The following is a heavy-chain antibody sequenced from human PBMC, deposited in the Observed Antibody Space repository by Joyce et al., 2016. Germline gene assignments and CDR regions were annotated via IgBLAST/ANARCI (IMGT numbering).Heavy chain of an antibody. CDR2: IKQDGSEK. D-gene: IGHD3/OR15-3a*01. J-gene: IGHJ6*02. V-gene: IGHV3-7*01. CDR3: ARGPQDSPYYYVMED. CDR1: GLTFSRYW. Sequence: EVQLVESGGGLVQPGGSLRLSCAASGLTFSRYWMSWVRQAPGKGLEWVANIKQDGSEKDYVDSVKGRFTISRDNAKNSLDLQMNSLRAEDTAVYFCARGPQDSPYYYVMEDWGQGTTVTVSS.